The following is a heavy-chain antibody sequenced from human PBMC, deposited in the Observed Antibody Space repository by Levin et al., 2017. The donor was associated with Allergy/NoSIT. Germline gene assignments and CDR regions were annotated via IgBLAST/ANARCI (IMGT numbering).Heavy chain of an antibody. CDR1: GSTFTSYG. V-gene: IGHV1-18*01. D-gene: IGHD3-16*01. CDR3: ARDRYDYVWGSYDLDY. CDR2: ISAYNGNT. Sequence: GGSLRLSCKASGSTFTSYGISWVRQAPGQGLEWMGWISAYNGNTNYAQKLQGRVTMTTDTSTSTAYMELRSLRSDDTAVYYCARDRYDYVWGSYDLDYWGQGTLVTVSS. J-gene: IGHJ4*02.